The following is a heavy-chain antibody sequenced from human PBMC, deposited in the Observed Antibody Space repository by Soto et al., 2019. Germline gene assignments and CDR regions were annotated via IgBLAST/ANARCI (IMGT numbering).Heavy chain of an antibody. CDR3: ARESTVIRAFDI. CDR2: IYSGGST. Sequence: GGSLRLSCAASGFTVSSNYMSWVRQAPGKGLEWVSVIYSGGSTYYADSVKGRFTISRDNSKNTLYLQMNSLRAEDTAVYYCARESTVIRAFDIWGQGTMVTVSS. V-gene: IGHV3-66*01. J-gene: IGHJ3*02. D-gene: IGHD4-17*01. CDR1: GFTVSSNY.